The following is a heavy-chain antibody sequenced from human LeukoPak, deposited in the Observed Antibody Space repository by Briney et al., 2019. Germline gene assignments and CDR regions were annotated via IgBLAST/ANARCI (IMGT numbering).Heavy chain of an antibody. D-gene: IGHD6-19*01. J-gene: IGHJ4*02. V-gene: IGHV3-48*03. CDR3: ARVSNSGWDFDY. CDR1: GFTFSSYA. Sequence: GGSLRLSCAASGFTFSSYAMNWVRQAPGKGLEWVAYISSSGNTIYYADSVKGRFPVSRDNAKNSLYLQMNSLRAEDTAVYYCARVSNSGWDFDYWGQGTLVTVSS. CDR2: ISSSGNTI.